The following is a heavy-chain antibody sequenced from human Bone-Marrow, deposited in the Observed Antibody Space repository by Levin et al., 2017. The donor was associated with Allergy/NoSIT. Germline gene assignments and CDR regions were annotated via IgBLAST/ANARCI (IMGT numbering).Heavy chain of an antibody. CDR1: GFTFDDYA. CDR2: ISWNSGSI. D-gene: IGHD4-17*01. CDR3: AKDSSSYGDYEDY. V-gene: IGHV3-9*01. Sequence: LSLTCAASGFTFDDYAMHWVRQAPGKGLEWVSGISWNSGSIGYADSVKGRFTISRDNAKNSLYLQMNSLRAEDTALYYCAKDSSSYGDYEDYWGQGTLVTVSS. J-gene: IGHJ4*02.